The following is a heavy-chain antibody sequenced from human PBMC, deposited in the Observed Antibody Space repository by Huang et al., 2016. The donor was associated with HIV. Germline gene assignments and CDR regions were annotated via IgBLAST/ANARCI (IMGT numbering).Heavy chain of an antibody. Sequence: QVHLLESGPGLVKPSETLSLTCSVSGGSISGHHWSWVRQPPGKGVEWIAMISYSGITKYNPSLKSRVTMSLDTSKDHFSVNLTSVTAADTAVYFCARDGAYSFDSTAYYRDHWGQGTLVTVAS. CDR3: ARDGAYSFDSTAYYRDH. V-gene: IGHV4-59*11. CDR1: GGSISGHH. J-gene: IGHJ4*02. D-gene: IGHD3-9*01. CDR2: ISYSGIT.